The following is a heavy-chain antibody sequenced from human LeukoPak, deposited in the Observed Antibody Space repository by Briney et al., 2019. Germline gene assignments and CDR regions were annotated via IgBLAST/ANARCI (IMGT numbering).Heavy chain of an antibody. D-gene: IGHD3-22*01. CDR3: AKSNGYGLIDI. V-gene: IGHV4-34*01. CDR2: ICYSGST. J-gene: IGHJ3*02. CDR1: GGSFSGYY. Sequence: SETLSLTGAGYGGSFSGYYWGWVRQPPGKALKWIGNICYSGSTYYNPSLKSRVTISLDAYRNQFSLKLNSVTAADTAVYYCAKSNGYGLIDIWGQGTMVTVSS.